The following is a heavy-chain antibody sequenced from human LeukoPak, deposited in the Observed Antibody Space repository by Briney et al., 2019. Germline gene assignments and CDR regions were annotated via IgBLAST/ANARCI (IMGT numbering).Heavy chain of an antibody. D-gene: IGHD3-22*01. CDR2: IYYSGSS. CDR1: GDSISSSSYY. J-gene: IGHJ1*01. CDR3: ARRRYYDSTGFLD. V-gene: IGHV4-39*01. Sequence: SETLSLTCTVSGDSISSSSYYWGWVRQPPGKGLEWIGDIYYSGSSYYSPSLKSRVTISLDTSKNQFSLKLRSVTAADTAVYYCARRRYYDSTGFLDWGQGSLVSVSP.